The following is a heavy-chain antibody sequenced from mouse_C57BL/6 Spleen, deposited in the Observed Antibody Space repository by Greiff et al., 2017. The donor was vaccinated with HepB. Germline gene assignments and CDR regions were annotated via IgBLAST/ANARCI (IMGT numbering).Heavy chain of an antibody. Sequence: QVQLKEPGAELARPGASVKLSCKASGYTFTSYGISWVKQRTGQGLEWIGEIYPRSGNTYYNEKFKGKATLTADKSSSTAYMELRSLTSEDSAVYFCARGGGPFDYWGQGTTLTVSS. V-gene: IGHV1-81*01. J-gene: IGHJ2*01. CDR2: IYPRSGNT. CDR1: GYTFTSYG. CDR3: ARGGGPFDY.